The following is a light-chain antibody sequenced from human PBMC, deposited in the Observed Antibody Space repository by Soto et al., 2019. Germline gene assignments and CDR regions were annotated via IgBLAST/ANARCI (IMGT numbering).Light chain of an antibody. J-gene: IGLJ1*01. CDR2: DVS. Sequence: QSALTQPASVSGSPGQSITISCTGTSSDVGGYNYVSWFQHHPGNVPKLMIFDVSNRPSGVSDRFSGSKSGNTASLTISGLQAEDEADYYCSSYTSSSTLLFGTGTKVTVL. V-gene: IGLV2-14*03. CDR1: SSDVGGYNY. CDR3: SSYTSSSTLL.